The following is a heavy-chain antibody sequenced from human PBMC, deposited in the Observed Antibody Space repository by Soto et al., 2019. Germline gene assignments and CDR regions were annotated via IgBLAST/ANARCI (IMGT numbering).Heavy chain of an antibody. Sequence: GGSLKISCKGSGYSFTSYWIGWVRQMPGKGLEWMGIIYPGDSDTRYSPSFQGQVTISADKSISTAYLQWSSLKASDTAMYYCARHSSYYYDSSGYYGDIWGQGTMVTVSS. CDR2: IYPGDSDT. J-gene: IGHJ3*02. CDR1: GYSFTSYW. D-gene: IGHD3-22*01. CDR3: ARHSSYYYDSSGYYGDI. V-gene: IGHV5-51*01.